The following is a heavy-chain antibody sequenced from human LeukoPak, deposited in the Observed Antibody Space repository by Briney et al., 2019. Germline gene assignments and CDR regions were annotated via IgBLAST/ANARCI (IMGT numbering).Heavy chain of an antibody. V-gene: IGHV4-39*01. Sequence: SETLSLTCSVSGGSISSSSYHWGWIRQSPGKGLEWIGSIYYSGSAYYNPSLKSRLTISVDTSKNQFSLKLNSVTAADTAVYYCARCISMVRGVIRPPDYWGQGTLVTVSS. D-gene: IGHD3-10*01. J-gene: IGHJ4*02. CDR1: GGSISSSSYH. CDR3: ARCISMVRGVIRPPDY. CDR2: IYYSGSA.